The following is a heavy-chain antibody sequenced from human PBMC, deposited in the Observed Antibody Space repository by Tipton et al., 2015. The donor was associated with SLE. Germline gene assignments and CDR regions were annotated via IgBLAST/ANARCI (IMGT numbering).Heavy chain of an antibody. V-gene: IGHV4-59*01. CDR1: GGSISSYY. CDR2: IYYSGST. CDR3: ARDWGCSSTSCYTGWFDP. Sequence: LRLSCTVSGGSISSYYWSWIRQPPGKGLEWIRYIYYSGSTNYNPSLKSRVTISVDTSKNQFSLKLSSVTAADTAVYYCARDWGCSSTSCYTGWFDPWGQGTLVTVSS. J-gene: IGHJ5*02. D-gene: IGHD2-2*02.